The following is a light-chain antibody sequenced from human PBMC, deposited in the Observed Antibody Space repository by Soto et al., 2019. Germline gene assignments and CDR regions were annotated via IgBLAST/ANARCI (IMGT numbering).Light chain of an antibody. CDR2: DSS. V-gene: IGKV3-11*01. CDR1: QSVSSY. J-gene: IGKJ4*01. Sequence: EIVLTQSPATLSLSPGERDTLSCRASQSVSSYLAWYQQKPGQAPRLLIYDSSNRATGIPARFSGSGSGTDFTLTISSLEPADFAVDYCQQRSNWSPLTFGGGTKVQIK. CDR3: QQRSNWSPLT.